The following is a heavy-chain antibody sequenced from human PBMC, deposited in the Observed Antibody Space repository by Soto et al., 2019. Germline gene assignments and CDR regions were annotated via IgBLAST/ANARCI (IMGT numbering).Heavy chain of an antibody. CDR3: ARVGSSRLLSDYYYGMDV. CDR2: TRNKANSYTT. Sequence: GGSLRLSCAASGFTFSDHYMDWVRQAPGKGLEWVGRTRNKANSYTTEYAASVKGRFTISRDDSKNSLYLQMNSLKTEDTAVYYCARVGSSRLLSDYYYGMDVRGQGTTVTVSS. J-gene: IGHJ6*02. CDR1: GFTFSDHY. V-gene: IGHV3-72*01. D-gene: IGHD6-13*01.